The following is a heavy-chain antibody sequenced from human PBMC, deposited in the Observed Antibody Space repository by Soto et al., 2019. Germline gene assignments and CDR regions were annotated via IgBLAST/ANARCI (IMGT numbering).Heavy chain of an antibody. J-gene: IGHJ2*01. V-gene: IGHV3-7*01. Sequence: GGSLRLSCAASGFTFSSYWMSWVRQAPGKGLEWVANIKQDGSEKYYVDSVKGRFTISRDNAKNSLYLQMNSLRAEDKAVYYCARTSSSSSSYGYFDLWGRGTLVTVSS. CDR1: GFTFSSYW. D-gene: IGHD6-6*01. CDR3: ARTSSSSSSYGYFDL. CDR2: IKQDGSEK.